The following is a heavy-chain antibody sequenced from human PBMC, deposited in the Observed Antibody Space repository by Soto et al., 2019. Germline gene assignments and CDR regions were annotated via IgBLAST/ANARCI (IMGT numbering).Heavy chain of an antibody. D-gene: IGHD6-13*01. CDR1: GFIFSDHN. CDR3: AKDRSNSWSFDY. CDR2: ISYDGTNK. Sequence: LRLSCAASGFIFSDHNMHWVRQAPGKGLEWVAVISYDGTNKYYADSVKGRFTISRDNSGNTLSLQMNSLGAGDTAVYYCAKDRSNSWSFDYWGQGTLVTVSS. J-gene: IGHJ4*02. V-gene: IGHV3-30*18.